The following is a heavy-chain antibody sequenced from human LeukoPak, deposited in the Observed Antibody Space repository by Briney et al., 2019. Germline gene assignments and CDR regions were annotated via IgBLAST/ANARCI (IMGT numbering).Heavy chain of an antibody. J-gene: IGHJ6*03. V-gene: IGHV1-2*02. CDR3: ARRGVELPGYYYYMDA. Sequence: ASVKVSCKASGYTFTGYHMDWVRQTPGQRLEWMGWINLNSGVTNYAQKFQGRVTMTRDTSISTVYLELSSLTSDDTAVYYCARRGVELPGYYYYMDAWGKGTTVTVSS. D-gene: IGHD1-7*01. CDR2: INLNSGVT. CDR1: GYTFTGYH.